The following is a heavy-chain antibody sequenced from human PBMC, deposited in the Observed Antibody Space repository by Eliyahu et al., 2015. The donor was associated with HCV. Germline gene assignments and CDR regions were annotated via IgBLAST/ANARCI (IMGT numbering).Heavy chain of an antibody. J-gene: IGHJ6*02. D-gene: IGHD1-14*01. CDR3: AMPYSEHRWNYGMDV. CDR1: GXXFXSXA. Sequence: EVQLLESGGGLVQPGGSLRXSCAASGXXFXSXAXSWVRQAPGKGVEGVXAISGSGGNTYYADSVKGRFTISRDNSKNTLFLQMSSLRAEDMAIYYCAMPYSEHRWNYGMDVWGQGTTVTVSS. CDR2: ISGSGGNT. V-gene: IGHV3-23*01.